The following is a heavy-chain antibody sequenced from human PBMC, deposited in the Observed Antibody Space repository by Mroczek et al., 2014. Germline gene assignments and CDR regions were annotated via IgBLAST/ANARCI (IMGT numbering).Heavy chain of an antibody. CDR2: MNPNSGNT. J-gene: IGHJ3*02. D-gene: IGHD2-8*01. CDR3: DSVECISRKCFDI. CDR1: GYTFTSYD. V-gene: IGHV1-8*01. Sequence: QVQLVQSGAEVKKPGASVKVSCKASGYTFTSYDINWVRQATGQGLEWMGWMNPNSGNTGYAQKFQGRVTMTRNTSISTAYMELSSLRSEDTRDTVRDSVECISRKCFDIWVKDNGH.